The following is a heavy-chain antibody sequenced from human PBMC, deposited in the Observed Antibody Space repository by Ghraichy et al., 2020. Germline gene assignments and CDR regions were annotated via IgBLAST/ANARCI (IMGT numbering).Heavy chain of an antibody. V-gene: IGHV3-30*04. CDR1: GFTFSSYA. Sequence: GGSLRLSCAASGFTFSSYAMHWVRQAPGKGLEWVAVISYDGSNKYYADSVKGRFTISRDNSKNTLYLQMNSLRAEDTAVYYCARGGDIVVVPAATPFWTAGLVGAYWGQGTLVTVSS. D-gene: IGHD2-2*01. CDR2: ISYDGSNK. J-gene: IGHJ4*02. CDR3: ARGGDIVVVPAATPFWTAGLVGAY.